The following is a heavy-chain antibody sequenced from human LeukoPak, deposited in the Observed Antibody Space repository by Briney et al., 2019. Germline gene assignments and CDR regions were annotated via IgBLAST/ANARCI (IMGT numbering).Heavy chain of an antibody. J-gene: IGHJ4*02. CDR2: INHSGST. V-gene: IGHV4-34*01. CDR3: ARGVGTYCSSSCPTHFDC. CDR1: GGSFSGYY. Sequence: SETLSLTCAVYGGSFSGYYWSWIRQPPGKGLEWIGEINHSGSTNYNPSLKSRVTISVDTSKNQFSLKLSSVTAADTAVYYCARGVGTYCSSSCPTHFDCWGQGTLVTVSS. D-gene: IGHD6-13*01.